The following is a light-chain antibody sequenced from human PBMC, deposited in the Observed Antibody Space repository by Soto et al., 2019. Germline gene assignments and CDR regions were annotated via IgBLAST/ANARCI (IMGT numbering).Light chain of an antibody. V-gene: IGLV3-21*02. Sequence: SSELTQPPSVSVAPGQTASITCGEANIGSKSVHWYQQKPGQAPVLVVYDDTDRPSGIPERFSGSNSGNTATLTIRRVEAGDEAAYYCQVWETSTNHLIFGGGTKVTVL. CDR1: NIGSKS. CDR2: DDT. CDR3: QVWETSTNHLI. J-gene: IGLJ2*01.